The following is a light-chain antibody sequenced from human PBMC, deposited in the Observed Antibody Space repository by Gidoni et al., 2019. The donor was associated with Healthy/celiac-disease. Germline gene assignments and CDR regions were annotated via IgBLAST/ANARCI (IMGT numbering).Light chain of an antibody. CDR1: QSISSW. Sequence: DIQMTKSPSTLSASVGDRVTITCRASQSISSWLAWYQQKTGKAHELLIYKASSLESGVPSRFSGSGSGTECTLTISSLQPDDFATYYCQQYNSYPCSFGQGTKLEIK. V-gene: IGKV1-5*03. J-gene: IGKJ2*04. CDR2: KAS. CDR3: QQYNSYPCS.